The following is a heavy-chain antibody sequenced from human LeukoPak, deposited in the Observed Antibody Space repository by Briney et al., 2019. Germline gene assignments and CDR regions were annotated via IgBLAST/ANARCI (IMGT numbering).Heavy chain of an antibody. J-gene: IGHJ4*02. CDR1: GFTFSSYV. CDR3: AKGFSYAYDY. V-gene: IGHV3-23*01. Sequence: GGSLRLSCAASGFTFSSYVMNWVRQAPGKGLEWVSHIIGRGDRTYYADSAKGRFTISRDNSKNTLFLQMNSLGAEDTAVYYCAKGFSYAYDYWGQGTLVTVSS. CDR2: IIGRGDRT. D-gene: IGHD3-16*01.